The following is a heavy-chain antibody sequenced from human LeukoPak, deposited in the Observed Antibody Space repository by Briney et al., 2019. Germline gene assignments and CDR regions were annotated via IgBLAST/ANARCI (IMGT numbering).Heavy chain of an antibody. CDR3: ARGPNCGGDCYSGAFDI. CDR2: INHSGST. V-gene: IGHV4-34*01. J-gene: IGHJ3*02. D-gene: IGHD2-21*02. CDR1: GGSFSDYY. Sequence: PSETLSLTRAVYGGSFSDYYWSWIRQPPGKGLEWIGEINHSGSTNYNPSLKSRVTISVDTSKNQFSLKLSSVTAADTAVYYCARGPNCGGDCYSGAFDIWGQGTMVTVSS.